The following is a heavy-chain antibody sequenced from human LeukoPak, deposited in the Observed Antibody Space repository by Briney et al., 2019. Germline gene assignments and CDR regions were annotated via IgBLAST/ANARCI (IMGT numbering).Heavy chain of an antibody. CDR2: ISTDGHDN. CDR3: AADPSRIKWGFPKF. Sequence: GGSLRLSCAASGFTFSSYPMHWVRQVPGKGLEWLVVISTDGHDNHYADSVKGRFTISRDNSKNMVYLQMNSLRADDTALYFCAADPSRIKWGFPKFWGQGVLVTVSS. V-gene: IGHV3-30*04. D-gene: IGHD7-27*01. CDR1: GFTFSSYP. J-gene: IGHJ4*02.